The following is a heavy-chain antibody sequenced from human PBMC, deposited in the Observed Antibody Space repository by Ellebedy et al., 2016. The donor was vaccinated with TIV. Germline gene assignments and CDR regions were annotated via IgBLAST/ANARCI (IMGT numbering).Heavy chain of an antibody. D-gene: IGHD3-10*01. CDR3: ARGWDYYGSGSYIETYYFDY. CDR1: GGSISSFY. V-gene: IGHV4-4*08. Sequence: MPSETLSLTCTVSGGSISSFYWSWNRQPPGKGLEWIGCIYPNGSPNYNPSLKSRVTLSVDTSKDQFPLNLSSVTATDTAVYYFARGWDYYGSGSYIETYYFDYWGQGSLVTVSS. J-gene: IGHJ4*02. CDR2: IYPNGSP.